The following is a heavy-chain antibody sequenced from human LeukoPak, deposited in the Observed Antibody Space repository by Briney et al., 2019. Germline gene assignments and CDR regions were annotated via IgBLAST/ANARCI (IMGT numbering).Heavy chain of an antibody. CDR3: ARWGGTRKYYFDY. V-gene: IGHV3-33*01. D-gene: IGHD3-16*01. CDR1: GFSLSNYG. CDR2: INYDGSNR. J-gene: IGHJ4*02. Sequence: GRSLRLSCAASGFSLSNYGLHWVRQGPGKGLEWVAVINYDGSNRYYADSVKGRFTISKDSSENTLYLQMNSLRDDDTAMYYCARWGGTRKYYFDYWGQGTLATVSS.